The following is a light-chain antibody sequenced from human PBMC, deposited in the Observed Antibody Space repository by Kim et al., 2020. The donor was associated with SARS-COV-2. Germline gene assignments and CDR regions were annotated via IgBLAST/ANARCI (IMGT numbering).Light chain of an antibody. V-gene: IGLV3-19*01. CDR1: SLRSYY. CDR3: NPRDSNDNVV. Sequence: VALRQTIRITCQGGSLRSYYATWYQQKPGQAPLLVIYDKNNRPSGIPARFSSSSAENTASLITTGTPEGDEADYYCNPRDSNDNVVFGGGTQLTVL. CDR2: DKN. J-gene: IGLJ2*01.